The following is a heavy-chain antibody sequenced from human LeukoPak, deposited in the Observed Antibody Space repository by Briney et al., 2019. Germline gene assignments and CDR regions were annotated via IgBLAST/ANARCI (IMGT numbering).Heavy chain of an antibody. CDR2: ISAYNGNT. CDR1: GYTFTSYG. CDR3: AREANYYGSDWFDP. Sequence: ASVKVSRKASGYTFTSYGISWVRQAPGQGLEWMGWISAYNGNTNYAQKLQGRVTMTTDTSTSTAYMELRSLRSDDTAVYYCAREANYYGSDWFDPWGQGTLVTVSS. D-gene: IGHD3-10*01. J-gene: IGHJ5*02. V-gene: IGHV1-18*01.